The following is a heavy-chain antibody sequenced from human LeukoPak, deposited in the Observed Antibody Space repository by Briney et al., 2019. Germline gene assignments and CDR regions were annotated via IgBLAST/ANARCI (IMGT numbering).Heavy chain of an antibody. CDR3: ASYTNYYDSSGYYYNFDY. CDR1: GGSISSSSYY. Sequence: PSETLSLTCTVSGGSISSSSYYWGWIHQPPGKGLEWIGSIYYSGSTYYNPSLKSRVTISVDTSKNQFSLKLSSVTAADTAVYYCASYTNYYDSSGYYYNFDYWGQGTLVTVSS. V-gene: IGHV4-39*01. J-gene: IGHJ4*02. D-gene: IGHD3-22*01. CDR2: IYYSGST.